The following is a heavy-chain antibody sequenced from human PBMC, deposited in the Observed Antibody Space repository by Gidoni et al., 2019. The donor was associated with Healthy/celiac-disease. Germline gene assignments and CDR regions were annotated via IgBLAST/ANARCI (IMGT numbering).Heavy chain of an antibody. CDR3: ARSETYYYGSGSPGGY. CDR2: INHSGST. CDR1: GGSFSGYY. Sequence: QVQLQQWGAGLLKPSETLSLTCAVYGGSFSGYYWSWIRQPPRKGLEWIGEINHSGSTNYNPSLKSRVTISVDTSKNQFSLKLSSVTAADTAVYYCARSETYYYGSGSPGGYWGQGTLVTVSS. D-gene: IGHD3-10*01. J-gene: IGHJ4*02. V-gene: IGHV4-34*01.